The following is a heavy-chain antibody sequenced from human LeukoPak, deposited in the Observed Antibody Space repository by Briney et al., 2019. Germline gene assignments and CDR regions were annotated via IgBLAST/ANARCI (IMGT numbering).Heavy chain of an antibody. V-gene: IGHV3-23*01. J-gene: IGHJ4*02. Sequence: GGSLRLSCAASGFTFSNYAMSWVRQAPGKGLEWVSAIGGSGGSTYYADSVKGRFTISRDNSNNTLYLQMNSLRAEDTAVYYCAKDRGPPSPDYWGQGTLVTVSS. CDR3: AKDRGPPSPDY. D-gene: IGHD2-2*01. CDR2: IGGSGGST. CDR1: GFTFSNYA.